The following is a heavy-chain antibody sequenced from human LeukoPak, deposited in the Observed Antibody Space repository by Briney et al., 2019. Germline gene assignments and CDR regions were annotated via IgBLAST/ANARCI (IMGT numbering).Heavy chain of an antibody. D-gene: IGHD3-3*01. J-gene: IGHJ4*02. CDR3: AKLHHYDFWSGYSYYFDY. CDR1: GFTFSSYA. CDR2: ISGSGGST. Sequence: PGGSLRLSCAASGFTFSSYAMSWVRQAPGKGLEWVSAISGSGGSTYYADPVKGRFTISRDNSKNTLYLQMNSLRAEDTAVYYCAKLHHYDFWSGYSYYFDYWGQGTLVTVSS. V-gene: IGHV3-23*01.